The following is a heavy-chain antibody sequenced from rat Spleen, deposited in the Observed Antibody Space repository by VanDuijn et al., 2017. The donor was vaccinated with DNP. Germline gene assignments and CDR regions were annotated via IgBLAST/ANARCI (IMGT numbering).Heavy chain of an antibody. CDR1: GFTFSDDY. Sequence: EVQLVESGGGLVQPGRSLKLSCAASGFTFSDDYMAWVRQTPKKGLEWVASIIPSGGSTYYRDSVKGRFTTSRDNAKSTLYLQMDSLRSEDTATYYCAGRPPPTRGPFDYWGQGVMVTVSS. V-gene: IGHV5-25*01. CDR2: IIPSGGST. CDR3: AGRPPPTRGPFDY. D-gene: IGHD1-4*01. J-gene: IGHJ2*01.